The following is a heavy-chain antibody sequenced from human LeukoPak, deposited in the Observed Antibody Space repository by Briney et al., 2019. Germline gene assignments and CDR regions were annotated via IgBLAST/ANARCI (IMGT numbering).Heavy chain of an antibody. Sequence: ASVKVSCKASGYTFTSYYMHWVRQAPGQGLEWMGWINPNSGGTNYAQKFQGRVTMTRDTSISTAYMELSRLRSDDTAVYYCARVSRSIAEAFDIWGQGTMVTVSS. CDR1: GYTFTSYY. J-gene: IGHJ3*02. CDR2: INPNSGGT. D-gene: IGHD6-6*01. CDR3: ARVSRSIAEAFDI. V-gene: IGHV1-2*02.